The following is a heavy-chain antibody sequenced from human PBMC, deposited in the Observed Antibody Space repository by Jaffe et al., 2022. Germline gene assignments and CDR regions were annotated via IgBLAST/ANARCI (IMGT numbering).Heavy chain of an antibody. CDR2: ISSSGSTI. V-gene: IGHV3-48*03. D-gene: IGHD3-22*01. J-gene: IGHJ4*02. Sequence: EVQLVESGGGLVQPGGSLRLSCAASGFTFSSYEMNWVRQAPGKGLEWVSYISSSGSTIYYADSVKGRFTISRDNAKNSLYLQMNSLRAEDTAVYYCARPYDSSGYLVPSDYWGQGTLVTVSS. CDR1: GFTFSSYE. CDR3: ARPYDSSGYLVPSDY.